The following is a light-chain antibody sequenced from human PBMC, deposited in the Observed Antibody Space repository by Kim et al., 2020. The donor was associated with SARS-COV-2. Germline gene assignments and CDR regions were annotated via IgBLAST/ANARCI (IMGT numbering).Light chain of an antibody. CDR1: SSDVGTYNY. V-gene: IGLV2-8*01. Sequence: QSALTQPPSASGSPGQSVTISCTGTSSDVGTYNYVSWYQQHPGKAPKLMIYEVNKLPSGVPNRFSGSKSGNTASLTVSGLQAEDEADYYCSSYAGTNVIFGGGTQLTVL. J-gene: IGLJ2*01. CDR3: SSYAGTNVI. CDR2: EVN.